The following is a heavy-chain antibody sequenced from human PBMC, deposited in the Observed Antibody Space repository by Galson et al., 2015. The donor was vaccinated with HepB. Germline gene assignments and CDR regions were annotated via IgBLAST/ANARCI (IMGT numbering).Heavy chain of an antibody. Sequence: CAISGDSVSSNRAAWNWIRQSPSRGLEWLGRTLYRSKWSIDYAASVRSRIIINPDTSNNQVSLQLNSVTPEDTAVYYCARVGPVRDGYNYGALDIWAQGTMVTVSS. V-gene: IGHV6-1*01. D-gene: IGHD5-24*01. CDR3: ARVGPVRDGYNYGALDI. J-gene: IGHJ3*02. CDR1: GDSVSSNRAA. CDR2: TLYRSKWSI.